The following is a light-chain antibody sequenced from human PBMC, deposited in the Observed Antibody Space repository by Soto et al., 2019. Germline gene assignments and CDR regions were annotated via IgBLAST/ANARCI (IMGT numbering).Light chain of an antibody. CDR2: DAS. CDR3: QQRSNWPFLT. J-gene: IGKJ3*01. CDR1: QSVSSY. V-gene: IGKV3-11*01. Sequence: EIMLTQSPATLSLSPGERATLSCRASQSVSSYLAWYQQKPGQAPRLLIYDASNRATGVPARFSGSGSGPVISLSSSSLEPEDFAVYYCQQRSNWPFLTCGPLTKEDIK.